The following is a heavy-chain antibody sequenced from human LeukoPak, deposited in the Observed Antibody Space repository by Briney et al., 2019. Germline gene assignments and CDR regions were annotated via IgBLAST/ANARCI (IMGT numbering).Heavy chain of an antibody. Sequence: ASVKVSCKASGYTFTSYGISWVRQAPGQGLEWMGWISAYNGNTNYAQKLQGRVTMITDTSTSTAYMELRSLRSDDTAVYYCARDRDGPRYCSSTSCYKPDYYYYGMDVWGQGTTVTVSS. CDR2: ISAYNGNT. CDR1: GYTFTSYG. CDR3: ARDRDGPRYCSSTSCYKPDYYYYGMDV. V-gene: IGHV1-18*01. J-gene: IGHJ6*02. D-gene: IGHD2-2*02.